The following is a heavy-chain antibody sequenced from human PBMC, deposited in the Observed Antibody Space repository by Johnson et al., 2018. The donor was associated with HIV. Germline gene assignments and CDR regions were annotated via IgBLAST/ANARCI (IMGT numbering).Heavy chain of an antibody. CDR3: ARDSGKWSGVRFAFDI. Sequence: QVQLVESGGGLVQPGGSLRLSCAASGFTFSSYAMSWVRQAPDKGLEWVAVISFDGRNKYYADSVKGRFTISRDNSKNTLYLQMSSLRAEDTAIYYCARDSGKWSGVRFAFDIWGQGTMVTVSS. J-gene: IGHJ3*02. V-gene: IGHV3-30*04. CDR2: ISFDGRNK. CDR1: GFTFSSYA. D-gene: IGHD3-10*01.